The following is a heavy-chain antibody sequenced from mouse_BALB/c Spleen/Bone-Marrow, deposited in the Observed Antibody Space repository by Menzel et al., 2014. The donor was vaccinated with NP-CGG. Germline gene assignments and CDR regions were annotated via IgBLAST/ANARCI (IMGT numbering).Heavy chain of an antibody. V-gene: IGHV5-17*02. CDR2: ISSGSSTI. CDR1: GFTFSSFG. Sequence: EVQLQESGGGLVQPGGSRKLSCAASGFTFSSFGMHWVRRAPEKGLEWVAYISSGSSTIYYADTAKGRFTISRDNPKNTLFLQMTSLRSEDTAMYYCARGDLLRGLAYWGQGTLVTVSA. J-gene: IGHJ3*01. CDR3: ARGDLLRGLAY. D-gene: IGHD1-1*01.